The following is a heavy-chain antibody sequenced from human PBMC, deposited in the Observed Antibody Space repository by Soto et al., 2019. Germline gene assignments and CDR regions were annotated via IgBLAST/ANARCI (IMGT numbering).Heavy chain of an antibody. D-gene: IGHD6-13*01. J-gene: IGHJ4*02. V-gene: IGHV4-59*01. Sequence: PSETLSLTCTVSGGSINNNYWSWIRQPPGRGLEWIGYIFSNGRTNYNPSLESRVTISVDTSTNQLSLRLRSVTAADTAVYFCARGGDNSPWYFSLWGQGTLVTVS. CDR2: IFSNGRT. CDR3: ARGGDNSPWYFSL. CDR1: GGSINNNY.